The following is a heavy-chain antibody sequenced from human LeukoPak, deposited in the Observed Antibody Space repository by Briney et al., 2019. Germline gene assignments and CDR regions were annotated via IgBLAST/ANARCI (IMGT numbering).Heavy chain of an antibody. CDR1: GGSVSSGSYY. Sequence: PSETLSLTCTVSGGSVSSGSYYWSWIRQPPGKGLEWIGYIYNNGSTNYNPSLKSRVTISADTSENQFSLKLSSVTAADTAVYYCARDTWALFDYWGQGTLVTVSS. J-gene: IGHJ4*02. CDR2: IYNNGST. V-gene: IGHV4-61*01. D-gene: IGHD7-27*01. CDR3: ARDTWALFDY.